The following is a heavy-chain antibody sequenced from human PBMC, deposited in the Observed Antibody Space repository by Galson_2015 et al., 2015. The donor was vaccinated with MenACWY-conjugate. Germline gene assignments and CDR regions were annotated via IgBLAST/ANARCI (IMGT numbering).Heavy chain of an antibody. V-gene: IGHV3-30*18. J-gene: IGHJ2*01. D-gene: IGHD2-15*01. CDR3: AKDARRTLAAFDL. CDR1: GFTFSSYG. Sequence: SLRLSCAASGFTFSSYGMNWVRQAPGKGLEWVALISYDGHNKYYADSVKGRFTISGDSSKNTLYLQMNSLRAEDTAVYYCAKDARRTLAAFDLWGRGTLVTVSS. CDR2: ISYDGHNK.